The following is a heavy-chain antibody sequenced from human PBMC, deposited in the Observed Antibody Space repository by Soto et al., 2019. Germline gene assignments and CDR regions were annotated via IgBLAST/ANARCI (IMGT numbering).Heavy chain of an antibody. Sequence: PSETLSLTCTVSGGSISSYYWSWIPQPPGKGLEWIGYIYYSGSTNYNPSLKSRVTISVDTSKNQFYLKLSSVTAADTAVYYCGRGMATTNYFDYCGQVTLVTVSS. J-gene: IGHJ4*02. CDR1: GGSISSYY. D-gene: IGHD5-12*01. CDR3: GRGMATTNYFDY. CDR2: IYYSGST. V-gene: IGHV4-59*01.